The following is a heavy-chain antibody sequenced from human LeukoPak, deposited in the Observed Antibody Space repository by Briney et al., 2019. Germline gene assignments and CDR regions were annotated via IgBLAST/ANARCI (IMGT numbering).Heavy chain of an antibody. CDR3: ARSFRSSGSENFDY. J-gene: IGHJ4*02. Sequence: GGSLRLSCAASGFTFSSYGMHWVRQAPGKGLEWVAVIWYDGSNKYYGDSVKGRFTISRDNSKKTLYLQMNSLRVEDTAVYYCARSFRSSGSENFDYWGQGTLVTVSS. CDR2: IWYDGSNK. CDR1: GFTFSSYG. D-gene: IGHD3-10*01. V-gene: IGHV3-33*01.